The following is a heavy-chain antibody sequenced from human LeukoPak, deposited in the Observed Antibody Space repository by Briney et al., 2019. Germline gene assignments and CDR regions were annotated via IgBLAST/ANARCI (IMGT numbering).Heavy chain of an antibody. V-gene: IGHV3-23*01. J-gene: IGHJ4*02. Sequence: GGSLRLSCTASGFTFSTYAMSWVRQAPGKGLEWVSTISDSSATYYADSVKGRFSISRDNSKNTLYLQMNSLRAEDTAVYYCAKGGTGYCSSSGCLYYFHYWGQGTLVTVSS. CDR2: ISDSSAT. CDR1: GFTFSTYA. D-gene: IGHD2-2*01. CDR3: AKGGTGYCSSSGCLYYFHY.